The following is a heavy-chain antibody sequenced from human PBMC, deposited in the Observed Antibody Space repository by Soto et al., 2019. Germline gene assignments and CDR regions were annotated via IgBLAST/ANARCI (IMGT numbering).Heavy chain of an antibody. CDR1: GGSISSGDYY. D-gene: IGHD3-22*01. V-gene: IGHV4-30-4*01. CDR2: IYYSGSA. J-gene: IGHJ4*02. CDR3: ARSEYYYDSSGYYPVYFDY. Sequence: SETLSLTCTVSGGSISSGDYYWSWIRQPPGKGLEWIGYIYYSGSAYYNPSLKSRVTISVDTSKNQFSLKLSSVTAADTAVYYCARSEYYYDSSGYYPVYFDYWGQGTLVTVSS.